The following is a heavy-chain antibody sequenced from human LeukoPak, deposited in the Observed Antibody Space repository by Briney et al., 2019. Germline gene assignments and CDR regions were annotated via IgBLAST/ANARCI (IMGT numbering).Heavy chain of an antibody. J-gene: IGHJ4*02. CDR2: IYYSGST. CDR3: AKDMDVGGYGSGSYFDY. D-gene: IGHD3-10*01. Sequence: SETLSLTCTVSGGSISSYYWSWIRQPPGKGLEWIGYIYYSGSTNYNPSLKSRVIISVDTSKNQFSLKLSSVTAADTAVYYCAKDMDVGGYGSGSYFDYWGQGTLVTVSS. V-gene: IGHV4-59*01. CDR1: GGSISSYY.